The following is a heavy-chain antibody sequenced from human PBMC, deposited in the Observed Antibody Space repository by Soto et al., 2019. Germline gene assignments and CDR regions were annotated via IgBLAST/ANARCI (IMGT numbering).Heavy chain of an antibody. CDR1: ELTFSSYD. V-gene: IGHV3-13*04. Sequence: GGPLRHSCSSYELTFSSYDMHLVRQGPGKGLEWVSAIGTAGDTNYAGSVKGRFTISRENAKNSLYLQMNSLRAGDTAIYFCARAIGPTLFDYWGQGTLVTVSS. CDR3: ARAIGPTLFDY. J-gene: IGHJ4*02. D-gene: IGHD3-22*01. CDR2: IGTAGDT.